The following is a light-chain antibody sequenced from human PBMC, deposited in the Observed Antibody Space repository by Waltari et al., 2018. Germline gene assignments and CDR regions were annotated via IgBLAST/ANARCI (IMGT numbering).Light chain of an antibody. CDR1: QSISSY. Sequence: DIQMTQSPSSLSASVGDRVTITCRASQSISSYLNWYQKKPGKAPKLLIYAASSLQSGVPSRFSGSGSGTDFTRTISSLQPEDFATYYCQQSYSTPWTFGQGTKVEIK. J-gene: IGKJ1*01. CDR3: QQSYSTPWT. CDR2: AAS. V-gene: IGKV1-39*01.